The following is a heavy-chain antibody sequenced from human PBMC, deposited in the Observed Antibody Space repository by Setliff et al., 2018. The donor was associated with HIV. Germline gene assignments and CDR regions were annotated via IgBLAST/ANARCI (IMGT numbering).Heavy chain of an antibody. CDR2: IRYDGSNK. D-gene: IGHD3-22*01. V-gene: IGHV3-30*02. CDR3: AKDRYYDSSGSPFDY. J-gene: IGHJ4*02. CDR1: GFTFSIYG. Sequence: PGESLRLSCAASGFTFSIYGMHWVRQAPGKGLEWVAFIRYDGSNKYYADSVKGRFTISRDNSKNTLYLQMNSLRAEDTAVYYCAKDRYYDSSGSPFDYWDQGTLVTVSS.